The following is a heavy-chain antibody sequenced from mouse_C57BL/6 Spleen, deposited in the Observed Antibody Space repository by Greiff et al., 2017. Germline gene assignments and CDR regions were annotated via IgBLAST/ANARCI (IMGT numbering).Heavy chain of an antibody. V-gene: IGHV1-5*01. D-gene: IGHD1-1*01. CDR1: GYTFTSYW. CDR3: TSTTVVAPRDYFDY. Sequence: EVQRVESGTVLARPGASVKMSCKTSGYTFTSYWMHWVKQRPGQGLEWIGAIYPGNSDTSYNQKFKGKAKLTAVTSASTAYMELSSLTNEDSAVYYCTSTTVVAPRDYFDYWGQGTTLTVSS. J-gene: IGHJ2*01. CDR2: IYPGNSDT.